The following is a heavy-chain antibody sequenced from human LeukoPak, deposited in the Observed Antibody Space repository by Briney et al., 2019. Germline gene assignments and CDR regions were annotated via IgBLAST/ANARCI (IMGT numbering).Heavy chain of an antibody. Sequence: ASVKVSCKASGYTFAKYAIHWVRQAPGQRLEWMGWINAGNGDTRYSQKFQGGVTITRDTSASTAYMELSSLRSEDAAVYYCARGANGDYWGQGTLVTASS. CDR3: ARGANGDY. J-gene: IGHJ4*02. D-gene: IGHD2-8*01. CDR2: INAGNGDT. CDR1: GYTFAKYA. V-gene: IGHV1-3*01.